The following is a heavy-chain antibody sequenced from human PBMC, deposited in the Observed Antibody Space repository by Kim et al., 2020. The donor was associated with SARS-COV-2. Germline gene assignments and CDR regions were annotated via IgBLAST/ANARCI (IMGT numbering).Heavy chain of an antibody. J-gene: IGHJ3*02. Sequence: AQEFQERVTSTRDMSTSTAYMELSSLRSEDTAVYYCAASSGTYGVLAFDIWGQGTMVTVSS. CDR3: AASSGTYGVLAFDI. D-gene: IGHD1-26*01. V-gene: IGHV1-58*01.